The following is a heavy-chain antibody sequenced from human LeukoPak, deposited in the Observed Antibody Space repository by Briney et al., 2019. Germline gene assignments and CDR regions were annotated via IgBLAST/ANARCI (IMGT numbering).Heavy chain of an antibody. Sequence: ASVKVSCKASGYTFTSYDINWVRQATGQGLEWMGWMNPNSGNTGYAQKFQGRVTMTRNTYISTAYMELSSLRSEDTAVYYCARRRGSGSYYKRNWFDPWGQGTLVTVSS. D-gene: IGHD3-10*01. CDR2: MNPNSGNT. CDR1: GYTFTSYD. V-gene: IGHV1-8*01. J-gene: IGHJ5*02. CDR3: ARRRGSGSYYKRNWFDP.